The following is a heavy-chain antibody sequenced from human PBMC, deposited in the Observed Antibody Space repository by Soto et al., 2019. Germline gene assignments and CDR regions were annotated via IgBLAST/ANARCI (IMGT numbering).Heavy chain of an antibody. Sequence: QVQLQESGPGLVKPSQTLSLTCTVSGGPISSGGYYWSWIRQHPGKGLEWIGYIYNSGRTYYNPSPESRLPISMATSNNSSSLRLSSVTAADTAIYFCARGPGYTFGFGSGGQGALVTVSS. J-gene: IGHJ4*02. D-gene: IGHD1-1*01. V-gene: IGHV4-31*03. CDR2: IYNSGRT. CDR1: GGPISSGGYY. CDR3: ARGPGYTFGFGS.